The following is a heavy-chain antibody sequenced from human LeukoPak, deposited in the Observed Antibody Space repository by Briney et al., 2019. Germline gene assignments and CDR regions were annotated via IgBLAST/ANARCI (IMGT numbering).Heavy chain of an antibody. CDR3: AREYCSGGSCYRTPNLPPQEFDY. J-gene: IGHJ4*02. CDR1: GFTFSSYW. Sequence: PGGSLRLSCAASGFTFSSYWMHWVRQAPGKGLVWVSRINSDGSSTSYADSVKGRFTISRDNAKNTLYLQMNSLRAEDTAVYYCAREYCSGGSCYRTPNLPPQEFDYWGQGTLVTVSS. CDR2: INSDGSST. D-gene: IGHD2-15*01. V-gene: IGHV3-74*01.